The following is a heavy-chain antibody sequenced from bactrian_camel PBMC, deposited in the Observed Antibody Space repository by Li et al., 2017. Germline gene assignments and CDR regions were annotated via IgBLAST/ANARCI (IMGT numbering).Heavy chain of an antibody. CDR2: VDSNGVT. Sequence: HVQLVESGGGSVQAGGSLTLSCSASESTYRSICMAWFRQAPGSQRETVATVDSNGVTKVAGSVKGRFTLSKDNAKNTLYLRMDNLKPEDTAMYYCAADAGLWYEGRCKHQGVQDYTVSGQGTQVTVS. CDR1: ESTYRSIC. J-gene: IGHJ4*01. D-gene: IGHD2*01. V-gene: IGHV3S53*01.